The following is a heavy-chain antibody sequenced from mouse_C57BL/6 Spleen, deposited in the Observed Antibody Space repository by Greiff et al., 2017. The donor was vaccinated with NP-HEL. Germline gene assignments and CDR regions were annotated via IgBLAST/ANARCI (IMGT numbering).Heavy chain of an antibody. CDR1: GYTFTSYW. J-gene: IGHJ3*01. Sequence: QVQLQQPGAELVKPGASVKMSCKASGYTFTSYWITWVKQRPGQGLEWIGDIYPGSGSTNYNEKFKSKATLTVDTSSSTAYMQLSSLTSEDSAVYYCARPYGYDVWFAYWGQGTLVTVSA. CDR2: IYPGSGST. CDR3: ARPYGYDVWFAY. D-gene: IGHD2-2*01. V-gene: IGHV1-55*01.